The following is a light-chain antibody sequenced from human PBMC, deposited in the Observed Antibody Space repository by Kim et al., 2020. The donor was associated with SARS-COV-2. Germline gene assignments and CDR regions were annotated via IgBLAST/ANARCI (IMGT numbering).Light chain of an antibody. Sequence: SYELTQPPSVSVSPGQTASITCSGDILVDKYACWYQQKPGQSPVLVIYQDSKRPSGIPERFSGSNSGNTATLTISGTQAMDEADYYCQAWDSSTYVFGTGTKGTV. CDR2: QDS. V-gene: IGLV3-1*01. CDR3: QAWDSSTYV. CDR1: ILVDKY. J-gene: IGLJ1*01.